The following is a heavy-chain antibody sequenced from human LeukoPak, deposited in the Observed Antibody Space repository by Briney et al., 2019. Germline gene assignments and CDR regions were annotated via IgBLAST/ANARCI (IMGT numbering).Heavy chain of an antibody. V-gene: IGHV4-39*07. D-gene: IGHD6-19*01. CDR2: ILYVGSA. Sequence: PSETLSLTCTASGGSISTNSYYWAWIRQPPGKGLEWIGSILYVGSAYHNPSLKSRVTISVDKSKNQFSLKLSSLTAADTAVYYCARGPIAIGSGLDYWGQGILVTVSS. CDR3: ARGPIAIGSGLDY. CDR1: GGSISTNSYY. J-gene: IGHJ4*02.